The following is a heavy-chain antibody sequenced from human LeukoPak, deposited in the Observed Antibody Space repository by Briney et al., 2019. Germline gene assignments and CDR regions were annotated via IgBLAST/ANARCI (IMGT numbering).Heavy chain of an antibody. CDR1: GFTFSSYS. D-gene: IGHD3-22*01. J-gene: IGHJ6*02. Sequence: PGGSLRLSCAASGFTFSSYSMNWVRQAPGKGLEWVSYISSSGSTIYYADSVKGRFTISRDNSKNTLYLQMNSLRAEDTAVYYCAKDKKYYDSSGSPYYYYGMDVWGQGTTVTVTS. V-gene: IGHV3-48*01. CDR3: AKDKKYYDSSGSPYYYYGMDV. CDR2: ISSSGSTI.